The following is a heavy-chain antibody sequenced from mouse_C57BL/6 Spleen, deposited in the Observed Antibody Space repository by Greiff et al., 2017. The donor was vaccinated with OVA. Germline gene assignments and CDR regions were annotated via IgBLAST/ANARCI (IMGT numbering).Heavy chain of an antibody. CDR3: APITTGRGGFAY. V-gene: IGHV1-66*01. CDR2: IYPGSGNT. D-gene: IGHD1-1*01. CDR1: GYSFTSYY. J-gene: IGHJ3*01. Sequence: VQLHQSGPELVKPGASVKISCKASGYSFTSYYIHWVKQRPGQGLEWIGWIYPGSGNTKYNEKFKGKATLTADTSSSTAYMQLSSLTSEDSAVYDCAPITTGRGGFAYWGQGTLVTVSA.